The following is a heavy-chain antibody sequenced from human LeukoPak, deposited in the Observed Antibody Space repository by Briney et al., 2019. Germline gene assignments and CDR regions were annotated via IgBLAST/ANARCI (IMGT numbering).Heavy chain of an antibody. D-gene: IGHD6-13*01. J-gene: IGHJ4*02. V-gene: IGHV3-23*01. CDR1: GFTFSSYA. Sequence: GGSLRLSCTASGFTFSSYAMSWVRQAPGKGLEWVSAISASGGSTYYADSVKGRFTLSRDNSKNSLYLQMNSLRAEDTAVYYCAKDVRYSSSWYPFDYWGQGTLVTVSS. CDR2: ISASGGST. CDR3: AKDVRYSSSWYPFDY.